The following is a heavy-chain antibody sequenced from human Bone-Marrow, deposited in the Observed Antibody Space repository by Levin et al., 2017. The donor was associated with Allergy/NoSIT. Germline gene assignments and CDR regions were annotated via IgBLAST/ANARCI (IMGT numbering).Heavy chain of an antibody. J-gene: IGHJ5*02. CDR2: ISGSGTYI. Sequence: GGSLRLPCVASGFSLSGYSMNWVRQAPGKGLEWVSTISGSGTYINYVDSVKGRFAISRDDAKNSVYLQMNSLRDEDTAVYYCARDQGLAWGQGVLVTVSS. CDR1: GFSLSGYS. CDR3: ARDQGLA. V-gene: IGHV3-21*04.